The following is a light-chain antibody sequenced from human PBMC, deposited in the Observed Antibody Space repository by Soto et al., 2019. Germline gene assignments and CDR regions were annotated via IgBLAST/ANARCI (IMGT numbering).Light chain of an antibody. CDR2: EVS. Sequence: QSVLTQPASVSGSPGQSITISCTGTSSDVGSYNYVSWYQLHPGKAPKLMIYEVSNRPSGVSSRFSGSKSGDTASLTISGLQAEDESDYYCSSYTTRTTLYVFGTGTKATVL. V-gene: IGLV2-14*01. CDR1: SSDVGSYNY. CDR3: SSYTTRTTLYV. J-gene: IGLJ1*01.